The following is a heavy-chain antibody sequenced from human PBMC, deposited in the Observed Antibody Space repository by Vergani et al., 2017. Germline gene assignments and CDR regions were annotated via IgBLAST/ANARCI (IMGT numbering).Heavy chain of an antibody. J-gene: IGHJ4*02. Sequence: QLQLQQSGPGLVKPSETLFLTCTVSADSISSGSYYWGWIRQPPGKSLGWIGSFYYSGLTSYNPYLKSRVASSVDTSKNQFSLKVTSVTSADAAVYFCAEQRRGSGWSPEDFDDWGQGILVTVSS. CDR1: ADSISSGSYY. D-gene: IGHD6-19*01. CDR2: FYYSGLT. V-gene: IGHV4-39*01. CDR3: AEQRRGSGWSPEDFDD.